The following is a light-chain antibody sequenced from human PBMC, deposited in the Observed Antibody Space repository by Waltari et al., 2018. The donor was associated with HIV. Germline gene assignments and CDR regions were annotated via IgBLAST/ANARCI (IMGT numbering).Light chain of an antibody. Sequence: QSVLTQPPSVSGAPGQRVTLSCTGRSSTIGAGYNLHWYQQLPGTAPNLLVYGDNNRPSGVPDRFSGSKSGTSASLAITGLQAEDEADYYCQSYDSSLSGLVFATGTKVTVL. CDR3: QSYDSSLSGLV. V-gene: IGLV1-40*01. CDR1: SSTIGAGYN. CDR2: GDN. J-gene: IGLJ1*01.